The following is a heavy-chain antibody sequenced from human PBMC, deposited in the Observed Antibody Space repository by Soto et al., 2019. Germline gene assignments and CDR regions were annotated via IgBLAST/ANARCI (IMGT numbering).Heavy chain of an antibody. CDR2: ISYDGSNR. CDR3: AKDGAGQGINY. CDR1: GFTFSSYG. D-gene: IGHD6-19*01. Sequence: QVQLVESGGGVVQPGRSLRLSCAASGFTFSSYGMHWVRQAPGKGLEWVAVISYDGSNRYYADSVKGRFTISRDNSKNTLYLQMNSLRAEDTAVYYCAKDGAGQGINYWGQGTLVTVSS. J-gene: IGHJ4*02. V-gene: IGHV3-30*18.